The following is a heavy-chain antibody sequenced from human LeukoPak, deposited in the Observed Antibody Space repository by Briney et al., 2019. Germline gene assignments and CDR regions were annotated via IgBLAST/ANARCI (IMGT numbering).Heavy chain of an antibody. V-gene: IGHV3-23*01. D-gene: IGHD1-26*01. Sequence: GGSLRLSCAASGFTFSSYAMSWVRQAPGKGLEWVSSMSGSGGGTYYADSVKGRFTISRDNLKNTLYLQMNSLRAEDTAVYYCAKGESYYYYYNMDVWGQGTAVTVSS. CDR3: AKGESYYYYYNMDV. CDR1: GFTFSSYA. J-gene: IGHJ6*02. CDR2: MSGSGGGT.